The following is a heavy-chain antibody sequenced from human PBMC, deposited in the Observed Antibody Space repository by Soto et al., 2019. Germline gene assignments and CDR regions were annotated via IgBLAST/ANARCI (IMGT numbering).Heavy chain of an antibody. CDR3: ARGGIVVVVAARDAFDI. Sequence: QVQLQESGPGLVKPSQTLSLTCTVSGGSISSGGYYWSWIRQHPGKGLEWIGYIYYSGSTYYNPSLKGRVTRSVDTSKHQFPLKLSSVTAADTAVYYCARGGIVVVVAARDAFDIWGQGTMVTVSS. D-gene: IGHD2-15*01. CDR1: GGSISSGGYY. V-gene: IGHV4-31*03. J-gene: IGHJ3*02. CDR2: IYYSGST.